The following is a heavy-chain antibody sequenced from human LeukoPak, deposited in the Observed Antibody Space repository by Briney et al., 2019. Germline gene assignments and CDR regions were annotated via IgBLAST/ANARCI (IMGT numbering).Heavy chain of an antibody. CDR3: ARVAPGSYGRFFDY. CDR1: GYTFSSYY. V-gene: IGHV1-46*01. CDR2: FNPSGGST. J-gene: IGHJ4*02. Sequence: GASVKVSCKASGYTFSSYYMHWGRKAPGQGLGGWGIFNPSGGSTSYAQKFQGRVTMTRDTSTSTVYMELSSLRSEDTAVYYCARVAPGSYGRFFDYWGQGTLVTVSS. D-gene: IGHD1-26*01.